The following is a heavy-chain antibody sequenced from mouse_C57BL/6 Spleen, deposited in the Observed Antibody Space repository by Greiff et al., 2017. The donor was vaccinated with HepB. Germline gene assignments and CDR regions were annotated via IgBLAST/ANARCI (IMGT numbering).Heavy chain of an antibody. CDR1: GYTFTSYW. Sequence: QVQLQQPGAELVMPGASVKLSCKASGYTFTSYWMHWVKQRPGQGLEWIGEIDPSDSYTNYNQKFKGKSTLTVDKSSSTAYMQLSSLTSADSAVYYCARHGYYDAMDYWGQGTSVTVSS. CDR3: ARHGYYDAMDY. V-gene: IGHV1-69*01. D-gene: IGHD2-2*01. J-gene: IGHJ4*01. CDR2: IDPSDSYT.